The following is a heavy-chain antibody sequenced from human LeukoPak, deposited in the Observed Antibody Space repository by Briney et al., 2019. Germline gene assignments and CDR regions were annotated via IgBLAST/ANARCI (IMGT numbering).Heavy chain of an antibody. CDR3: XXXXXSYLSPLYYFDY. CDR2: IRYDGGNK. D-gene: IGHD1-26*01. Sequence: PGGSLRLSCAASGFTFSSYDMHWVRQAPGKGLEWVTFIRYDGGNKYYADSVKGRFTISRDNSKNTLYLQMNSLRAEDTTVYYXXXXXXSYLSPLYYFDYWGQGTLVTVSS. CDR1: GFTFSSYD. J-gene: IGHJ4*02. V-gene: IGHV3-30*02.